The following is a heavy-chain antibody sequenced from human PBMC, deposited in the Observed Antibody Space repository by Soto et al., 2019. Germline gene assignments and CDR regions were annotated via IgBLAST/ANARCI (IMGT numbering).Heavy chain of an antibody. Sequence: SGPTLVKPTQTLTLTCTFSGFSLSTSGVGVGWIRQPPGKALEWLALIYWDDDKRYSPSLKSRLTITKDTSKNQVVLTMTNMDPVDTATYYCAHIKIRYFDWLFQYYFDYWGQGTLVTVSS. CDR2: IYWDDDK. J-gene: IGHJ4*02. D-gene: IGHD3-9*01. CDR3: AHIKIRYFDWLFQYYFDY. CDR1: GFSLSTSGVG. V-gene: IGHV2-5*02.